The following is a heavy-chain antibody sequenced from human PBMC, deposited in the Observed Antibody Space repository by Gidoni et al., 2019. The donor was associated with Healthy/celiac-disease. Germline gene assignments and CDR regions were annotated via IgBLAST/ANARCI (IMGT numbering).Heavy chain of an antibody. V-gene: IGHV4-38-2*01. J-gene: IGHJ4*02. Sequence: QVQRQESGAGLVKPAETRSLTCAVSGDSISSGYYWCWSRQPPGKGLEWSGRIYHRGSTSSTPSLQIRVTISVDTSKTQFSLKLSSVTAADTAVYYCARVSGSGRSYYFDYWGQGTLVTVSS. D-gene: IGHD3-10*01. CDR2: IYHRGST. CDR3: ARVSGSGRSYYFDY. CDR1: GDSISSGYY.